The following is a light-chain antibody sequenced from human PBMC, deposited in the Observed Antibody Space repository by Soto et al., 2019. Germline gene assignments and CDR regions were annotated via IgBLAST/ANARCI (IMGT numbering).Light chain of an antibody. V-gene: IGKV3-11*01. Sequence: EIVLTQSPATLSLSPGERATLSCRASQNVSSYLAWYQQKLGQAPRLLIYDASNRATGIPARFSGSGSGTDFTLTISSLETEDFAVYYCQQRSNWPPTFGQGTRLEIK. CDR3: QQRSNWPPT. J-gene: IGKJ5*01. CDR2: DAS. CDR1: QNVSSY.